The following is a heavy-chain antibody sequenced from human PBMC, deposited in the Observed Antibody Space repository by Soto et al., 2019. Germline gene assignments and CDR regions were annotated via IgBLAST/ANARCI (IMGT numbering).Heavy chain of an antibody. Sequence: EVQLVESGGDLVQPGGSLRLSCVASGFALSSFWMNWVRQAPGKGLEWVAKIKGDGSEQNYVDSVRGRFTISRDNAKNSVYLQMNSLRVDDTAVYYCTRNQVKADYWGQGTLVTVSS. CDR2: IKGDGSEQ. J-gene: IGHJ4*02. V-gene: IGHV3-7*01. CDR3: TRNQVKADY. D-gene: IGHD3-22*01. CDR1: GFALSSFW.